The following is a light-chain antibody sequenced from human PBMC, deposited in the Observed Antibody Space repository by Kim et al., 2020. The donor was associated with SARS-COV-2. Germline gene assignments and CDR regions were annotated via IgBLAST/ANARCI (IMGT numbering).Light chain of an antibody. J-gene: IGKJ4*01. Sequence: DIVMTQSPDSLAVSLGERATINCKSSQSILYSSNNKNYLVWYQQKPGQPPKLLIYSASTRESGVPDRFSGSGSGTDFTLTISSLQAEDVAVYYCQQYYSTPLTFGGGTKVDIK. V-gene: IGKV4-1*01. CDR2: SAS. CDR3: QQYYSTPLT. CDR1: QSILYSSNNKNY.